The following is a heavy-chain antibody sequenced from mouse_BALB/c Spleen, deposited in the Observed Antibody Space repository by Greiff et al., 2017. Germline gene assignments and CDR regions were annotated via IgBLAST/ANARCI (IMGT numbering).Heavy chain of an antibody. J-gene: IGHJ4*01. CDR3: AREYYGSSYLDY. CDR1: GFTFSSFG. CDR2: ISSGSSTI. D-gene: IGHD1-1*01. Sequence: EVKVVESGGGLVQPGGSRKLSCAASGFTFSSFGMHWVRQAPEKGLEWVAYISSGSSTIYYADTVKGRFTISRDNPKNTLFLQMTSLRSEDTAMYYCAREYYGSSYLDYWGQGTSVTVSS. V-gene: IGHV5-17*02.